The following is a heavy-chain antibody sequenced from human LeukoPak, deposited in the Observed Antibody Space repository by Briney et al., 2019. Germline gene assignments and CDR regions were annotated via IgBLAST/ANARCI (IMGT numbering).Heavy chain of an antibody. J-gene: IGHJ4*02. CDR2: IYYSGTT. CDR3: ATTAGSGSSPDF. D-gene: IGHD3-10*01. V-gene: IGHV4-39*01. CDR1: GGSISSSSYY. Sequence: SETLSLTCTVSGGSISSSSYYWGWIRQPPGKGLEWIGSIYYSGTTYYNLSLKSRVTISVDTSKNQFSLKLSSVTVADTAVHYCATTAGSGSSPDFWGQGTLVTVSS.